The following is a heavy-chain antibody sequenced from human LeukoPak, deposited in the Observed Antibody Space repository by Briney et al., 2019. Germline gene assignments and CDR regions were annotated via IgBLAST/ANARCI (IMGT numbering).Heavy chain of an antibody. CDR3: AKGGLYDYSNYGKPPFDN. D-gene: IGHD4-11*01. J-gene: IGHJ4*02. CDR2: ISVSGGST. CDR1: GFTFSSYA. V-gene: IGHV3-23*01. Sequence: GGSLRLSCAASGFTFSSYAMSWVRQAPGKGLEWVSAISVSGGSTYYADSVKGRFTISRDNSRNTLYLQMNSLRAEDTAVYYCAKGGLYDYSNYGKPPFDNWGQGTLVTVSS.